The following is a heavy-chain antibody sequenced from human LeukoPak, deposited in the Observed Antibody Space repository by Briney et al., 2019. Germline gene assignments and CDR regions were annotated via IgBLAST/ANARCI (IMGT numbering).Heavy chain of an antibody. J-gene: IGHJ4*02. D-gene: IGHD1-26*01. Sequence: PSETLSLTCAVSDYSISSGYYWGWIRQPPGKGLEWIGSIYHSGSTYYNPSLKSRVTISVDTSKNQFSLKLSSVTAADTAVYYCARATFGNYYDFDYWGQGTLVTVSS. CDR1: DYSISSGYY. CDR3: ARATFGNYYDFDY. CDR2: IYHSGST. V-gene: IGHV4-38-2*01.